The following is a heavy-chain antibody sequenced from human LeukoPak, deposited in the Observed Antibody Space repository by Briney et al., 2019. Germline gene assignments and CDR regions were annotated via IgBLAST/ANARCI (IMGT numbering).Heavy chain of an antibody. V-gene: IGHV3-53*04. Sequence: GGSLRLSCAASGFTVSSNYMSWVRQAPGKGLEWVSVIYSGGSTYYADSVKGRFTIPRHNSKNTLYLQMNSLRAEDTAVYYCARFLGTIAVAGKGYFDYWGQGTLVTVSS. J-gene: IGHJ4*02. CDR2: IYSGGST. CDR1: GFTVSSNY. CDR3: ARFLGTIAVAGKGYFDY. D-gene: IGHD6-19*01.